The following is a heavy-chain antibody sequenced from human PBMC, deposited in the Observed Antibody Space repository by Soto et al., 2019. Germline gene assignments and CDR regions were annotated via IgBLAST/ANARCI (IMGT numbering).Heavy chain of an antibody. V-gene: IGHV1-24*01. Sequence: GXPGKVACKVSGYSLTELSMHWVRQAPGKGLEWMGGFDPEDGETIYAQKFQGRVTMTEDTSTDTAYMELSSLRSEDTAVYYCATDVNHYNWFDPWAQGTLVTVSS. CDR2: FDPEDGET. J-gene: IGHJ5*02. CDR3: ATDVNHYNWFDP. CDR1: GYSLTELS.